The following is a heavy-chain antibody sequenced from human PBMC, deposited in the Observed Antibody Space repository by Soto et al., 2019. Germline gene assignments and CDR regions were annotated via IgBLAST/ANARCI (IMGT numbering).Heavy chain of an antibody. J-gene: IGHJ6*02. CDR1: GFTFSSYW. CDR2: IKQDGSEK. D-gene: IGHD2-2*01. V-gene: IGHV3-7*03. CDR3: ARDSGAPMRTGGYYYYYYGMDV. Sequence: LRLSCAASGFTFSSYWMSWVRQDPGKGLEWVANIKQDGSEKYYVDSVKGRFTISRDNAKNSLYLQMNSLRAEDTAVYYCARDSGAPMRTGGYYYYYYGMDVWGQGTTVAVSS.